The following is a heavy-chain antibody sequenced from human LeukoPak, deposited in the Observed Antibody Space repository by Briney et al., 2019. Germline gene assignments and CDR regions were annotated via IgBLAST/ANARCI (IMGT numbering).Heavy chain of an antibody. J-gene: IGHJ4*02. D-gene: IGHD2/OR15-2a*01. CDR1: GFAFSTFW. Sequence: GGSLRLSCAASGFAFSTFWMTWVRQAPGKGLEWVANIKQDGSEKYYVDSVKGRFTISRDNAKNSLYLQMNSLRAEDTAVYYCAKIAGFDYWGQGTLVTVSS. V-gene: IGHV3-7*03. CDR3: AKIAGFDY. CDR2: IKQDGSEK.